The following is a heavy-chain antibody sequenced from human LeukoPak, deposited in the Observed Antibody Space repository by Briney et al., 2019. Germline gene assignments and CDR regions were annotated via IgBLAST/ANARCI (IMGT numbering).Heavy chain of an antibody. CDR3: AKGKYSSGWYPGVLLYYFDY. CDR2: ISGSGGST. CDR1: GFTFSSYG. J-gene: IGHJ4*02. V-gene: IGHV3-23*01. D-gene: IGHD6-19*01. Sequence: PGGSLRLSCAASGFTFSSYGMSWVRQAPGKGLEWVSAISGSGGSTYYADSVKGRFTISRDNSKNTLYLQVNSLRAEDTAVYYCAKGKYSSGWYPGVLLYYFDYWGQGTLVTVSS.